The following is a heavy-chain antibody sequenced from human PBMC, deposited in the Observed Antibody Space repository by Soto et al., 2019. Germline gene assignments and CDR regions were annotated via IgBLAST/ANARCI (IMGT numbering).Heavy chain of an antibody. V-gene: IGHV4-31*03. J-gene: IGHJ2*01. CDR3: ARGIVWRITMMVVVQRRWYFDR. D-gene: IGHD3-22*01. Sequence: QVQLQESGPGLVKPSQTLSLTCTVSGGSISSGGYYWSWIRQHPGKGLEWIGYIYYSGSTYYNPSRQSRITVSSDTSRNQCSLKLSSVMAAERAVYYCARGIVWRITMMVVVQRRWYFDRWGRGTLVTVSS. CDR2: IYYSGST. CDR1: GGSISSGGYY.